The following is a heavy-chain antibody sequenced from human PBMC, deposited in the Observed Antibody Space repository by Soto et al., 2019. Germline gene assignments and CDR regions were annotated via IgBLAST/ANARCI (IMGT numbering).Heavy chain of an antibody. CDR1: GGTFGSYA. J-gene: IGHJ5*02. V-gene: IGHV1-69*13. CDR3: ARPIQYYFDTSAQSAWFDP. D-gene: IGHD3-22*01. CDR2: IIPIFSTP. Sequence: SVKVSCKTSGGTFGSYAISWVRQAPGQRLEWMGGIIPIFSTPNYAQKFQGRVTITADESTSTAYMELSSLRSEDTAVYYCARPIQYYFDTSAQSAWFDPWGQGTLVTVSS.